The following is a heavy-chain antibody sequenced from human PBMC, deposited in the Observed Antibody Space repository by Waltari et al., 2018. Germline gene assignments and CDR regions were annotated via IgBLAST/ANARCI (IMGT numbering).Heavy chain of an antibody. D-gene: IGHD1-26*01. CDR1: GFTFSSYA. CDR3: AKASGSYYWAGFAFDI. J-gene: IGHJ3*02. Sequence: EVQLLESGGGLVQPGGSLRLSCAASGFTFSSYAMSWVRQAPGKGLEWVSAISGSGGSTYYADSVKGRFTISRDNSKNTLYLQMNSLRAEDTAVYYCAKASGSYYWAGFAFDIWGQGTMVTVSS. V-gene: IGHV3-23*01. CDR2: ISGSGGST.